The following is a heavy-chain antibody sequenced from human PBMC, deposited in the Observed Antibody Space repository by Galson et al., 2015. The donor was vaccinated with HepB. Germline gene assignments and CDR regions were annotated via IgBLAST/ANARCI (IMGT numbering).Heavy chain of an antibody. J-gene: IGHJ4*02. CDR1: GFTFSTYT. D-gene: IGHD3-16*01. CDR3: ARVYALGDEWGDAFDC. V-gene: IGHV3-30-3*01. CDR2: ISYDGSNK. Sequence: SLRLSCAASGFTFSTYTMHWVRQAPGKGLEWVALISYDGSNKYHADSVKGRFTISRDSSKNTLYLQMNSLRAEDTAVYYCARVYALGDEWGDAFDCWGQGTLVTVSS.